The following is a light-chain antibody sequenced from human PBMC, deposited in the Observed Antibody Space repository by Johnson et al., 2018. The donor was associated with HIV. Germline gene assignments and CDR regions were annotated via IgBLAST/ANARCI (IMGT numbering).Light chain of an antibody. CDR1: SSNIGNNY. J-gene: IGLJ1*01. Sequence: QSVLTQPPSVSAAPGQKVTISCSGSSSNIGNNYVSWYQQVPGTAPKLLIYENNKRPSGIPDRFSGSKSGTSASLGITGLQTGDEADYYCGTWDSSLSAGWVFGTGTKVTVL. CDR2: ENN. V-gene: IGLV1-51*01. CDR3: GTWDSSLSAGWV.